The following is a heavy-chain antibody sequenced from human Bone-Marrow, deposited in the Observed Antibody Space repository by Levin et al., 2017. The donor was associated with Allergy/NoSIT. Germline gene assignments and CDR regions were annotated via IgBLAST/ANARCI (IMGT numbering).Heavy chain of an antibody. CDR2: FDPADGEV. D-gene: IGHD4/OR15-4a*01. V-gene: IGHV1-24*01. CDR1: GYPLTELS. CDR3: ATKTFNDYRDY. J-gene: IGHJ4*02. Sequence: ASVKVSCKVSGYPLTELSIYWVRQAPGKGLEGMGGFDPADGEVVYAENFKGRIFMTEDTSTDTSYMELSSLRSDDTAIYYCATKTFNDYRDYWGQGTLVTVSS.